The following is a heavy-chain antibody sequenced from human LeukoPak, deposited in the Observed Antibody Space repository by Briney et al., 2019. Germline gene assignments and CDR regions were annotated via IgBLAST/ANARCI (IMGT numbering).Heavy chain of an antibody. V-gene: IGHV1-18*01. CDR2: ISAYNGNT. J-gene: IGHJ3*02. CDR3: ARDREQYYYGVFDI. Sequence: ASVKVSCKASGYTFTNYYINWVRQAPGQGLEWMGWISAYNGNTNYAQKSQGRVTMTTDTSTFTAYMELRSLRSDDTAVYYCARDREQYYYGVFDIWGQGTMVTVSS. CDR1: GYTFTNYY. D-gene: IGHD2-21*01.